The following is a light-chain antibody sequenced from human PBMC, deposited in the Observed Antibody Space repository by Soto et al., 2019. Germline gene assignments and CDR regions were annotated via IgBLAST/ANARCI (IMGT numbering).Light chain of an antibody. CDR2: GTS. Sequence: EIVLTQSPGTLSLSPGERATLSCRASQSVRNNYLAWYQQQPDQAPRLLIYGTSTRDTGIPDMFSGSGSGTDFTLTISRLEPEDFAVYYCQQYRSSYTFGPGTKVEIK. V-gene: IGKV3-20*01. CDR1: QSVRNNY. J-gene: IGKJ3*01. CDR3: QQYRSSYT.